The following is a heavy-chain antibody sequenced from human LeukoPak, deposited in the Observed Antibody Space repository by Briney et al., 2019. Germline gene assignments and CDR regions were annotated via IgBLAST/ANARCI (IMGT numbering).Heavy chain of an antibody. Sequence: SETLSLTCGVSGGSITNTNYWAWVRQPPGKGLAWIGEVNLQGSTNYNPSLMGRVAISVDKSENHISLQLTSVTAADTAVYYCAREGGPYRPLDYSGQGTLVTVSS. CDR1: GGSITNTNY. V-gene: IGHV4-4*02. J-gene: IGHJ4*02. CDR3: AREGGPYRPLDY. CDR2: VNLQGST.